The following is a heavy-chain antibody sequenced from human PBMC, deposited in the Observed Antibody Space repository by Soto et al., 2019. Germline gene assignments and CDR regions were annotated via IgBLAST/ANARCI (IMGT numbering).Heavy chain of an antibody. CDR2: ISADNGNT. CDR3: AREPPTPSRYYFYEMDV. V-gene: IGHV1-18*01. J-gene: IGHJ6*01. Sequence: QDQLVQSGGEVKKPGASVKVSCKASGYTFTTYGISWVRQAPGQGLEWMGWISADNGNTIYAQKLKGRVTMNTDTSTNPGYMELRSLGSDDTAVYYCAREPPTPSRYYFYEMDVWGQGTTVTVSS. CDR1: GYTFTTYG. D-gene: IGHD2-15*01.